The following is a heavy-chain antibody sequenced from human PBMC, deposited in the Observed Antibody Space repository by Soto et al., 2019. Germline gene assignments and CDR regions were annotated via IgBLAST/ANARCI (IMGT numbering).Heavy chain of an antibody. CDR1: GFPFSSYA. Sequence: EVQLLESGGGLAQPGGSLRLSCTASGFPFSSYAMNWVRQAPGKGLEWVSSISGSAGSTYYADSVKGRFAMSRDNSKNTEYLQINSLRADDTAVYYCARNGGLTTVRTVNGFAFWGQGTQVTVSS. CDR2: ISGSAGST. CDR3: ARNGGLTTVRTVNGFAF. V-gene: IGHV3-23*01. D-gene: IGHD4-17*01. J-gene: IGHJ4*02.